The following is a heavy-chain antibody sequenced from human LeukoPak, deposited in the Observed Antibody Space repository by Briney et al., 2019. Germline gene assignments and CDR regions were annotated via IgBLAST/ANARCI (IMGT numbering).Heavy chain of an antibody. J-gene: IGHJ4*02. CDR3: ARHAGDGPIYYLDY. CDR1: GGSISSYY. D-gene: IGHD5-24*01. V-gene: IGHV4-59*08. CDR2: IYYSGST. Sequence: SETLSLTCTVSGGSISSYYWSWIRQPPGKGLEWIGYIYYSGSTNYNPSLKSRVTISVDTSKNQFSLKLSSVTAADTAVYYCARHAGDGPIYYLDYWGQGNLVTVSS.